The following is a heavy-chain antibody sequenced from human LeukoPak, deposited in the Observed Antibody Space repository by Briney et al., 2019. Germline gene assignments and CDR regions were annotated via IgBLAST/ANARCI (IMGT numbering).Heavy chain of an antibody. CDR2: INPSGGGT. J-gene: IGHJ6*02. CDR3: ARPPGYYYGLDV. CDR1: GYTFTTYY. V-gene: IGHV1-46*01. Sequence: ASVKVSCKASGYTFTTYYMHWVRQAPGQGLEWMGIINPSGGGTSYAQKFQGRVTMTRDMSTSTVYMELSSLRSDDTAVYYCARPPGYYYGLDVWGQGTTVTVSS.